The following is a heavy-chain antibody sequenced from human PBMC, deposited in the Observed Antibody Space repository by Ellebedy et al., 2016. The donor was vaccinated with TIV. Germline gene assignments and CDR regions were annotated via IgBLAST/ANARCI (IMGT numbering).Heavy chain of an antibody. CDR3: ARGGDSFGYWFDP. Sequence: GSLRLSCTVSGDSISSYFWSWIRQPPGKGLEWIGYISYSGSTIYNPSLKSRVTLSLDTPKNQISLRLSSVTAADTAVYYCARGGDSFGYWFDPWGQGTLVIVSS. D-gene: IGHD5-18*01. CDR1: GDSISSYF. V-gene: IGHV4-59*01. J-gene: IGHJ5*02. CDR2: ISYSGST.